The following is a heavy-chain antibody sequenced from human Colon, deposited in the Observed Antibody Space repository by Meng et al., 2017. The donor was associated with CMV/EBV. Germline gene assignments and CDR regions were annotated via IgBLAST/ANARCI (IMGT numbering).Heavy chain of an antibody. D-gene: IGHD3-22*01. V-gene: IGHV3-48*03. Sequence: GGSLRLSCAASGFTFSSYEMNWVRQAPGKGLEWVSSISGSGSTIYYADSVKGRFTISRDNAKNSLYLQMSSLRAEDTALYYCARDGGYYDSSGYPVGLDYWGQGTLVTVSS. CDR1: GFTFSSYE. CDR3: ARDGGYYDSSGYPVGLDY. CDR2: ISGSGSTI. J-gene: IGHJ4*02.